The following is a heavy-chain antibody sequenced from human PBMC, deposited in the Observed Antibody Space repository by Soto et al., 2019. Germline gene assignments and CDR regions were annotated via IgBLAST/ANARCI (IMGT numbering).Heavy chain of an antibody. CDR2: ISSDDKTV. V-gene: IGHV3-11*01. J-gene: IGHJ4*02. CDR3: VRHRPQARIRL. D-gene: IGHD6-6*01. CDR1: GFTFSAFY. Sequence: QVQLVQSGGGLVKPGGSLRLSCTTSGFTFSAFYMSWVRQTPGKGLEWVSYISSDDKTVYYADFVKGRFTITRDNAQNSLYLQMNNLSAVDTSVDYCVRHRPQARIRLWGQGTLATVS.